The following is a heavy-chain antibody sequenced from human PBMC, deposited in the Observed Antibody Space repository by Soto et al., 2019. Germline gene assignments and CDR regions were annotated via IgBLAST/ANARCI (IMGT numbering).Heavy chain of an antibody. CDR2: IESNSKT. J-gene: IGHJ4*02. D-gene: IGHD5-12*01. V-gene: IGHV3-53*02. CDR1: GFSVSSQN. Sequence: EVQLVETGGGLIQPGGSLRLSCAASGFSVSSQNMGWVRQAPGKGLEWVSLIESNSKTFYADSVKGRFSISRDNSKNKVFLQMNGLRPEDTAVYYCARDRIAGDGYCFGYLGQGALVTVSS. CDR3: ARDRIAGDGYCFGY.